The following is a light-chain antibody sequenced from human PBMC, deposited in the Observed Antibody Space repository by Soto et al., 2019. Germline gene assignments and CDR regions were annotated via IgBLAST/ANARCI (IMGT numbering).Light chain of an antibody. CDR1: KLGDKY. CDR2: QDR. V-gene: IGLV3-1*01. J-gene: IGLJ2*01. CDR3: QAWDSSTPGV. Sequence: SYELTQPPSVSVSPGQTASITCSGDKLGDKYACWYQQKPGQSPVLVIYQDRKRPSGIPERFSGSTSANAATLTISGTQAMEEDDYYCQAWDSSTPGVFGGGTKLTVL.